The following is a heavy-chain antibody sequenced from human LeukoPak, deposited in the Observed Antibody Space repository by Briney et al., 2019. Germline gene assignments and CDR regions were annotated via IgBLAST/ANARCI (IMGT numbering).Heavy chain of an antibody. CDR3: ARVNLRFGELLVADY. CDR2: ISAYNGNT. J-gene: IGHJ4*02. CDR1: GYTFTSYG. Sequence: ASVKVSCKASGYTFTSYGISWVRQAPGRGLEWMGWISAYNGNTNYAQKLQGRVTMTTDTSTSTAYMELRSLRSDDTAVYYCARVNLRFGELLVADYWGQGTLVTVSS. V-gene: IGHV1-18*04. D-gene: IGHD3-10*01.